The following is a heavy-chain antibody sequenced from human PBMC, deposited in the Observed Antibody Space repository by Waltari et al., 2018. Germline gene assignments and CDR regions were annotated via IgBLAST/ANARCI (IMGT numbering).Heavy chain of an antibody. CDR2: IYHSGSA. J-gene: IGHJ5*01. CDR3: ARLKSYGYYLNWFDS. D-gene: IGHD4-17*01. V-gene: IGHV4-30-4*08. Sequence: QVQLQESGPGLVKPSQTLTLTCGVSGGSISSRDFYWSWIRQPPGKGLEWIGYIYHSGSAYYNPSLKSRLTFSLDSSENQFSLMMISVTAADTAVYFCARLKSYGYYLNWFDSWGQGTLVTVSS. CDR1: GGSISSRDFY.